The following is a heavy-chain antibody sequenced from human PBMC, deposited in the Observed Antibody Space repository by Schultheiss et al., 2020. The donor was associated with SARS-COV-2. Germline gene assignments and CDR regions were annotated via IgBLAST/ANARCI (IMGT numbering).Heavy chain of an antibody. J-gene: IGHJ4*02. V-gene: IGHV4-61*08. CDR3: ARHPYQQLAFDY. D-gene: IGHD6-13*01. CDR1: GGSISSGGYY. Sequence: SETLSLTCTVSGGSISSGGYYWSWIRQHPGKGLEWIGYIYYSGSTNYNPSLKSRVTISVDTSKNQFSLKLSSVTAADTAVYYCARHPYQQLAFDYWGQGTLVTVSS. CDR2: IYYSGST.